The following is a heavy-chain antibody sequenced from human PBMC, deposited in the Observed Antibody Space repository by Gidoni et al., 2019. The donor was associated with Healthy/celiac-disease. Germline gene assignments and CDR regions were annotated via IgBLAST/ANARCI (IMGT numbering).Heavy chain of an antibody. J-gene: IGHJ4*02. CDR3: ARRAAGYCSSTSCSPFDY. CDR1: GGSISSSSSY. Sequence: QLQLQESGPGLVKPSETLSLTCTVSGGSISSSSSYWGWIRQPPGKGLEWIGSIYYSGSTYYNPSLKSRVTISVDTSKNQFSLKLSSVTAADTAVYYCARRAAGYCSSTSCSPFDYWGQGTLVTVSS. D-gene: IGHD2-2*03. V-gene: IGHV4-39*01. CDR2: IYYSGST.